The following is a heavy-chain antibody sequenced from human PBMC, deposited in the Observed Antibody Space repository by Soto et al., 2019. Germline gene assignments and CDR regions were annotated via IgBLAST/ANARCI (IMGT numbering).Heavy chain of an antibody. V-gene: IGHV3-64*01. CDR1: GFTFSSYA. Sequence: EVQLVESGGGLVQPGGSLRLSCAASGFTFSSYAMHWVRQAPGKGLEYVSAIGSNGGSTYYANSVKGRFTISRDNSKNTLYLQMGSLRAEDMAVYYCARNLYSSYGMDVWCQGTTVTVSS. J-gene: IGHJ6*02. CDR3: ARNLYSSYGMDV. CDR2: IGSNGGST. D-gene: IGHD6-19*01.